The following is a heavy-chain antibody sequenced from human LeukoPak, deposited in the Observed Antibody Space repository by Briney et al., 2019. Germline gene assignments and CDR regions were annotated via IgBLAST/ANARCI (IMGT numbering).Heavy chain of an antibody. Sequence: SVKVSCKASGGTFSSYTISWVRQAPGQGLEWMGGIIPIFGTANYAQKFQGRVTITTDESTSTAYMELSSLRSEDTAVYYCARAGEGDGYNFGYWGQGTLVTVSS. J-gene: IGHJ4*02. CDR1: GGTFSSYT. CDR2: IIPIFGTA. CDR3: ARAGEGDGYNFGY. V-gene: IGHV1-69*05. D-gene: IGHD5-24*01.